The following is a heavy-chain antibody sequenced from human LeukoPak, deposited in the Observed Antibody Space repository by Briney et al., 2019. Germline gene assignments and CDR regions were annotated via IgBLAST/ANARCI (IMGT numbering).Heavy chain of an antibody. CDR2: IYSGGST. D-gene: IGHD3-22*01. J-gene: IGHJ4*02. CDR1: GFTVSSNY. V-gene: IGHV3-66*01. Sequence: GGSLRLSCAASGFTVSSNYMSWVRQAPGKGLEWVSVIYSGGSTYYADSVKGRFTISRDNSKNTLYLQMNSLRAEDTAVYYCARDGGNYDSTVVFYYWGQGTLVTVSS. CDR3: ARDGGNYDSTVVFYY.